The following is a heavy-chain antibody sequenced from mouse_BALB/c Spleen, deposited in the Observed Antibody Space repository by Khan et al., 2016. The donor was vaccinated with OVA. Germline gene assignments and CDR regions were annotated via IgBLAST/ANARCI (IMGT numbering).Heavy chain of an antibody. V-gene: IGHV1S137*01. Sequence: VQLQESGPEVVRPGVSVKISCTGSGYTFTGYAMHWVKQSLAKSLEWIGVITPYNTYTNYNQNFKGKATMTVDNSSSTAYMALASLTSEDSAIYYCVRGGNGFDYWGQGTTLTVSS. D-gene: IGHD2-1*01. J-gene: IGHJ2*01. CDR2: ITPYNTYT. CDR1: GYTFTGYA. CDR3: VRGGNGFDY.